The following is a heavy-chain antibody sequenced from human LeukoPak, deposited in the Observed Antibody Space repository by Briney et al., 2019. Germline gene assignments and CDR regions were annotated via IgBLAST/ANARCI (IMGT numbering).Heavy chain of an antibody. Sequence: PGGSLRLSCAASGFTFSSYRMNWVRQAPGKGLEWVSYISSSSSTIYYADSVKGRFTISSDNAKNSLYPQMNSLRAEDTAVYYCARSSRELGGYAPWELMPPFDYWGQGTLVTVSS. CDR2: ISSSSSTI. D-gene: IGHD1-7*01. J-gene: IGHJ4*02. V-gene: IGHV3-48*01. CDR3: ARSSRELGGYAPWELMPPFDY. CDR1: GFTFSSYR.